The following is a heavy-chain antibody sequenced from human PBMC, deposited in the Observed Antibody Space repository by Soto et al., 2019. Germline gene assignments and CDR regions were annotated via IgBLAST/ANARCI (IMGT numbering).Heavy chain of an antibody. V-gene: IGHV5-10-1*01. CDR1: GYNFITDW. Sequence: GESLKISCKGSGYNFITDWISWVRQMPGKGLEWMGRIDPTDSYTKYSPSFEGHVTISADKSISTAYLQWSSLKASDSAMYYCARQIYDSDTGPNFQYYFDSWGQGTPVTVSS. J-gene: IGHJ4*02. CDR3: ARQIYDSDTGPNFQYYFDS. D-gene: IGHD3-22*01. CDR2: IDPTDSYT.